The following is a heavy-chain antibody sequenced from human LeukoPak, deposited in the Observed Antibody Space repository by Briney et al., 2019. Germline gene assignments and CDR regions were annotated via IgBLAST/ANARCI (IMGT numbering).Heavy chain of an antibody. CDR2: VYYSGST. V-gene: IGHV4-59*01. D-gene: IGHD3-22*01. Sequence: PSETLSLTCTVPGGSISSYYWSWIRQPPGKGLEWIGYVYYSGSTNYNPSLKSRVTISVDTSKNQFSLKLSSVTAADTAVYYCARGVRYYDSSGYNAFDIWGQGTMVTVSS. J-gene: IGHJ3*02. CDR3: ARGVRYYDSSGYNAFDI. CDR1: GGSISSYY.